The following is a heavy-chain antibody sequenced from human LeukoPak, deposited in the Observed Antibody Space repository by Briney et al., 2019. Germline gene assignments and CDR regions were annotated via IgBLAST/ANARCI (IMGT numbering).Heavy chain of an antibody. J-gene: IGHJ5*02. V-gene: IGHV1-46*04. Sequence: ASVKVSCKASGYTFTSYYMHWVRQAPGQGLEWMGIINPSGGSTSYADSVKGRFTISRDNAKNTLYLQMNSLRAEDTAVYYCARDPGITMIENNWFDPWGQGTLVTVSS. CDR3: ARDPGITMIENNWFDP. CDR2: INPSGGST. CDR1: GYTFTSYY. D-gene: IGHD3-22*01.